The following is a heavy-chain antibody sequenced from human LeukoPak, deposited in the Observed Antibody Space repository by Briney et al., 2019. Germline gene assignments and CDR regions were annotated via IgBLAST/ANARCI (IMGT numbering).Heavy chain of an antibody. Sequence: RASVKVSCKASGYTFTGYYMHWVRQAPGQGLEWMGWINPNSGGTNYAQKFQGRVTMTRDTSISTAYMELSRLRSDDTAVYYCARGRVGATPFDYWGQATLVTVSS. V-gene: IGHV1-2*02. J-gene: IGHJ4*02. CDR2: INPNSGGT. D-gene: IGHD1-26*01. CDR3: ARGRVGATPFDY. CDR1: GYTFTGYY.